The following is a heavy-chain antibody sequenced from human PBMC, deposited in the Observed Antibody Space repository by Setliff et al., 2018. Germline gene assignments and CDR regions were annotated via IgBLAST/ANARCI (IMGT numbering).Heavy chain of an antibody. CDR2: IYYSGST. J-gene: IGHJ3*02. D-gene: IGHD3-22*01. Sequence: SETLSLTCAVSGGSISSHYWSWIRQPPGKGLEWIGSIYYSGSTNYNPSLKSRVTISVDTSKNQFSLKLSSVTAADTAVYYCARDPGRTYYYDSSGYENAFDIWGQGTMVTVS. CDR3: ARDPGRTYYYDSSGYENAFDI. V-gene: IGHV4-59*11. CDR1: GGSISSHY.